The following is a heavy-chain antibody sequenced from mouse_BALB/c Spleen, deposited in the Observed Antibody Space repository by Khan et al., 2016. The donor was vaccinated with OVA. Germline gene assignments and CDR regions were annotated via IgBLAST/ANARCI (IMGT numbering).Heavy chain of an antibody. CDR2: INTYTGEP. CDR1: GDTFRNYG. V-gene: IGHV9-3-1*01. CDR3: ARPPYFSYVMVY. D-gene: IGHD2-10*01. Sequence: QIQLVQSGPELKKPGETVKISCKASGDTFRNYGMNWVKQAPGKGLKWMGWINTYTGEPTYADDFKGRFAFSLETSASTAYLQINNLKNEDTATDFCARPPYFSYVMVYGGQGTSVTVSS. J-gene: IGHJ4*01.